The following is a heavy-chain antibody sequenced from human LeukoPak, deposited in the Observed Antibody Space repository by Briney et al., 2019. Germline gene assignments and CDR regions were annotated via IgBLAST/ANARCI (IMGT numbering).Heavy chain of an antibody. D-gene: IGHD3-16*01. J-gene: IGHJ4*02. CDR1: GFTFSSYT. V-gene: IGHV3-48*04. CDR2: ISSGNSNI. Sequence: GGSLRLSCAASGFTFSSYTMNWVRQAPGKGLEWVSYISSGNSNIYYADSVKGRFTISRDNAKNSLYLQMNSLRAEDMAVYYCARRGAVSGGSDYWGQGTLVTVSS. CDR3: ARRGAVSGGSDY.